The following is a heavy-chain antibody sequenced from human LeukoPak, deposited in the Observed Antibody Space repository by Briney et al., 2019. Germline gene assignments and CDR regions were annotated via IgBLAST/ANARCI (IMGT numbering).Heavy chain of an antibody. J-gene: IGHJ4*02. D-gene: IGHD5-18*01. CDR3: AKERDTAMVTIDY. V-gene: IGHV3-30*02. Sequence: GGSLRLSCAASGFTFSSYGMHWVRQAPGKGLEWVAFIRYDGSNKYYADSVKGRFTISRDNSKNMLYLQMNSLRAEDTAVYYCAKERDTAMVTIDYWGQGTLVTVSS. CDR2: IRYDGSNK. CDR1: GFTFSSYG.